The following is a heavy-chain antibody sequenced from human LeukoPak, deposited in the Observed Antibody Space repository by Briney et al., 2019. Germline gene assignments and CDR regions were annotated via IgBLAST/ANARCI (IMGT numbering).Heavy chain of an antibody. CDR3: TTGMAKTTLPFDY. CDR1: GFTFTNAW. V-gene: IGHV3-15*01. D-gene: IGHD5-12*01. J-gene: IGHJ4*02. Sequence: GGSLRLSCAASGFTFTNAWMSWVRQAPGKGLEWVGRSKSKNDGGTTDHVAPVKGRFTISRDDSKNTLYLQMNSLKTDDTAVYYCTTGMAKTTLPFDYWGQGTLVTVSS. CDR2: SKSKNDGGTT.